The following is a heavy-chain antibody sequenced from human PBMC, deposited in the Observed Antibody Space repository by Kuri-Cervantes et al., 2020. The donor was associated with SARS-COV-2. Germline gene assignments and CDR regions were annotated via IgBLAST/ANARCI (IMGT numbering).Heavy chain of an antibody. V-gene: IGHV1-2*02. Sequence: ASVKVSCKASGYTFTGYYMRWVRQAPGQGLEWMGWINPNSGGTNYAQKFQGRVTMTRDTSISTAYMELSRLRSDDTAVYYCARDREITGAPYDAFDIWGQGTMVTVSS. CDR1: GYTFTGYY. J-gene: IGHJ3*02. D-gene: IGHD7-27*01. CDR3: ARDREITGAPYDAFDI. CDR2: INPNSGGT.